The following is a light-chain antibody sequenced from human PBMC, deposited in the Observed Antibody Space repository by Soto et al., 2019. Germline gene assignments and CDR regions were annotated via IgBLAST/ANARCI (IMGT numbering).Light chain of an antibody. CDR1: QSVSNNY. Sequence: EVVMTQSPGTLSLSPGERATLSCRASQSVSNNYLAWYKQKPGQAPRLLIYGASNRVTGIPDRFSGSGSGTDFTLTISRLEPEDFAVYYCQQYGSSGTFGQGTKVDIK. CDR2: GAS. V-gene: IGKV3-20*01. CDR3: QQYGSSGT. J-gene: IGKJ1*01.